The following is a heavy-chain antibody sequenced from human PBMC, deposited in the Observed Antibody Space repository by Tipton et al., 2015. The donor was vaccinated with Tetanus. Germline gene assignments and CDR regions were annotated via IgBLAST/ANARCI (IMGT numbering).Heavy chain of an antibody. Sequence: TLSLTCTVSGGSISSYYWSWIRQPAGKGLEWIGRIYTSGSTNYNPSLKSRVTMSVDTSKNHFSLKLSSVTAADTAVYYCASGVVIPYYYYGMDVWGQGTTVTVSS. CDR3: ASGVVIPYYYYGMDV. CDR1: GGSISSYY. V-gene: IGHV4-4*07. J-gene: IGHJ6*02. CDR2: IYTSGST. D-gene: IGHD3-3*01.